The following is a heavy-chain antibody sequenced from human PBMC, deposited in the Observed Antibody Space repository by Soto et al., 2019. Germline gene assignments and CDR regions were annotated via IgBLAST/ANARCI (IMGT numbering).Heavy chain of an antibody. V-gene: IGHV1-18*01. CDR3: ARDEAYKWNDGGWFDP. D-gene: IGHD1-1*01. CDR2: ISAYNGNT. Sequence: VQLVQSGAEVKKPGASEKVSCKASGHTFTSYGISWVRQASGQGLEWMGWISAYNGNTKYAQKLQGRVTMTTDTSTSTAYMELRSLRSDDTAVYYCARDEAYKWNDGGWFDPWGQGTLVTVSS. CDR1: GHTFTSYG. J-gene: IGHJ5*02.